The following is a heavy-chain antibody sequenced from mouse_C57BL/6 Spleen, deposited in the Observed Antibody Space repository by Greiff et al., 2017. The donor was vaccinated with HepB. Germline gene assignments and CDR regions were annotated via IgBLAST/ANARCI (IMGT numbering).Heavy chain of an antibody. D-gene: IGHD2-4*01. J-gene: IGHJ3*01. CDR3: ARCYDYDGTWFAY. CDR2: IYPGSGNT. V-gene: IGHV1-76*01. Sequence: VQLQQSGAELVRPGASVKLSCKASGYTFIDYYINWVKQRPGQGLEWIARIYPGSGNTYYNEKFKGKATLTAEKSSSTAYMQLSSLSSEDSAVYFWARCYDYDGTWFAYWGQGTLVTVSA. CDR1: GYTFIDYY.